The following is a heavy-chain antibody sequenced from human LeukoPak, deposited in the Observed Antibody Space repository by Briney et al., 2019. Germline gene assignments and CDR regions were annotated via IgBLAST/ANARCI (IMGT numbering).Heavy chain of an antibody. Sequence: KPSATLSLTCPVSGGSISSYYWSWIRQPPGKGLEWIGYIYYSGSTNYNPSLKSRVTISVDTSKNQFSLKLSSVTAADTAVYYCARDGSSGYYNYYYMDVWGKGTTVTVSS. J-gene: IGHJ6*03. CDR1: GGSISSYY. D-gene: IGHD3-22*01. CDR2: IYYSGST. CDR3: ARDGSSGYYNYYYMDV. V-gene: IGHV4-59*01.